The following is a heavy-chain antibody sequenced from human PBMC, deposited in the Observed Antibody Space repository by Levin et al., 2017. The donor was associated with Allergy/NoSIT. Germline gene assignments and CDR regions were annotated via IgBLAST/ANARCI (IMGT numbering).Heavy chain of an antibody. V-gene: IGHV3-23*01. Sequence: GGSLRLSCAASGFTFSSYAMSWVRQAPGKGLEWVSALTGNGRVTYYADSVRGRFTISRDNSRNTLSLQMNSLRADDTAVYYCAKDWDSGDSLPFDFWGQGLLVTVSS. J-gene: IGHJ4*02. CDR3: AKDWDSGDSLPFDF. CDR2: LTGNGRVT. D-gene: IGHD4-17*01. CDR1: GFTFSSYA.